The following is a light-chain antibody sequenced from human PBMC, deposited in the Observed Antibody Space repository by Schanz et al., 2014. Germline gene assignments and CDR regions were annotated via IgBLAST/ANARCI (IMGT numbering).Light chain of an antibody. Sequence: EIVLTQSPGTLSLSPGERATLSCRASQSVSSNYLAWYQQKPGQAPRLLIYGASSRATGIPDRFSGSGSGTDFTLTISRLEPEDFAVYYCQHCGSSPRTFGQGTKVEIK. CDR2: GAS. J-gene: IGKJ1*01. V-gene: IGKV3-20*01. CDR3: QHCGSSPRT. CDR1: QSVSSNY.